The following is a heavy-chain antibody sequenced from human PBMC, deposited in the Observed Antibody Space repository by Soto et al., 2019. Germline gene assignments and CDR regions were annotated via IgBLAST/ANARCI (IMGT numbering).Heavy chain of an antibody. Sequence: EVQLVESRGGLVKPGGSLRLSCVGSGFIFSSFTMTWVRQAPGMGLQYLASISKSSSLIYYADSVRGRFIISRDNSKDSVFLQMYSLRAEDTAMYYCVRGDDRVDWGQGTLVTVSS. CDR3: VRGDDRVD. V-gene: IGHV3-21*01. J-gene: IGHJ4*02. CDR2: ISKSSSLI. CDR1: GFIFSSFT. D-gene: IGHD1-1*01.